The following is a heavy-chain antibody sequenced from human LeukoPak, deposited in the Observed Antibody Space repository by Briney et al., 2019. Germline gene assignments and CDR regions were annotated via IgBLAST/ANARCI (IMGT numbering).Heavy chain of an antibody. V-gene: IGHV4-59*08. J-gene: IGHJ4*02. CDR1: GGSISSYY. Sequence: SETLSLTCTVSGGSISSYYWSWIRQSPGKGLEWIGYIYYSGITYYNPSLTSRVTISVDTSKNQFSLKLSSVTAADTAVYYCARHSHFAYWGRGTLVTVSS. CDR3: ARHSHFAY. CDR2: IYYSGIT.